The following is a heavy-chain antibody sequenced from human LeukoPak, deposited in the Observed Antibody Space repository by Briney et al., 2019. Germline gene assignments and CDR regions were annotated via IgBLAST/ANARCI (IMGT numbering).Heavy chain of an antibody. CDR2: IYITGST. J-gene: IGHJ4*02. CDR3: AREYCSSTSCLAGDFDY. V-gene: IGHV4-61*02. CDR1: GGSISSGRYY. Sequence: SETLSLTCTVSGGSISSGRYYWTWIRQPAGKGLEWIGRIYITGSTNYNPSLKSRLTILIDTSKNQFSLKLSSVTAADTAVYYCAREYCSSTSCLAGDFDYWGQGTLVTVSS. D-gene: IGHD2-2*01.